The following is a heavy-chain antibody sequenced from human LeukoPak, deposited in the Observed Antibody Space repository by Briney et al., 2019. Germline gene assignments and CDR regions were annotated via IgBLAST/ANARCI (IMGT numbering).Heavy chain of an antibody. CDR1: GFTFSSYW. CDR2: IYSGGST. V-gene: IGHV3-53*01. CDR3: ARSPRGDYFDY. J-gene: IGHJ4*02. D-gene: IGHD3-10*01. Sequence: PGGSLRLSCAASGFTFSSYWMSWVRQAPGKGLEWVSVIYSGGSTYYADSVKGRFTISRDNSKNTLYLQMNSLRAEDTAVYYCARSPRGDYFDYWGQGTLVTVSS.